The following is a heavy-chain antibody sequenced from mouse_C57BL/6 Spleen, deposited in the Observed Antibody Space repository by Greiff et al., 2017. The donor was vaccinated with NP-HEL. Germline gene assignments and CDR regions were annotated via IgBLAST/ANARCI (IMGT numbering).Heavy chain of an antibody. CDR3: ARSYYCGSSYWYFEV. Sequence: VQLQQSGPELVKPGASVKISCKASGYTFTDYYMNWVKQSHGKSLEWIGDINPNNGGTSYNQKFKGKATLTVDKSSSTAYMELRSLTSEDSAVYYCARSYYCGSSYWYFEVWGTGTTVTVAT. V-gene: IGHV1-26*01. D-gene: IGHD1-1*01. J-gene: IGHJ1*03. CDR2: INPNNGGT. CDR1: GYTFTDYY.